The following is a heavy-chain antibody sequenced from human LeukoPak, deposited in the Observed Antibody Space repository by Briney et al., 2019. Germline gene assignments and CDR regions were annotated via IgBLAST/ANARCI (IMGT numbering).Heavy chain of an antibody. CDR2: ISYDGNTT. CDR3: ARPPADSSSWYSDY. V-gene: IGHV3-30-3*01. CDR1: GFIYSSYA. D-gene: IGHD6-13*01. Sequence: GGSLRLSCAASGFIYSSYAMHWVRQAPGKGREWVAFISYDGNTTYYADSVKGRFTISRDSFKNTLSLQMNSLRAEDTAVYYCARPPADSSSWYSDYWGQGTLVIVSS. J-gene: IGHJ4*02.